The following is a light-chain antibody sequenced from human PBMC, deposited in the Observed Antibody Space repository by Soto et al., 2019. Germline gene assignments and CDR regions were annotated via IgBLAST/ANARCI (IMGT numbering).Light chain of an antibody. V-gene: IGKV2-28*01. CDR3: MQVLQNPPP. J-gene: IGKJ4*01. Sequence: EIVRTQSPLSLPVTAGEPASISCRSSQSLLQSNGNNQLGWVLQKPGQSPQLLMYLGSSRASGVPDRFSGSGSGTDFTLKISRVEPEDVGVYYCMQVLQNPPPFGGGTKAEIK. CDR2: LGS. CDR1: QSLLQSNGNNQ.